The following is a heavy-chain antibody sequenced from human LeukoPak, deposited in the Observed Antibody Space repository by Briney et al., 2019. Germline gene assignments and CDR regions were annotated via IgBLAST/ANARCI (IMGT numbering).Heavy chain of an antibody. CDR2: ISWDGGTT. CDR3: AKDRGYYYDSSAYGSYFDY. CDR1: GFTFDDYT. D-gene: IGHD3-22*01. V-gene: IGHV3-43*01. J-gene: IGHJ4*02. Sequence: GRSLRLSCEASGFTFDDYTMHWVRQSPGKGLEWVSLISWDGGTTYYADSVRGRFTISRDNSKNSLYLQMNSLRTEDTALYYCAKDRGYYYDSSAYGSYFDYWGQGTLVTVSS.